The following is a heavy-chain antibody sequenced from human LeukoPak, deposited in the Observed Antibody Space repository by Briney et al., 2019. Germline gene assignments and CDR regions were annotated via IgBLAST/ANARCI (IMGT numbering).Heavy chain of an antibody. D-gene: IGHD6-19*01. CDR1: GFSFSSYA. J-gene: IGHJ4*02. Sequence: GRSLRLSCAASGFSFSSYAMHWVRQAPGKGLEWVSAISGSGGSTYYADSVKGRFTISRDNSKNTLYLQMNSLRAEDTAVYYCAKDFATGYSSGWYVYWGQGTLVTVSS. CDR2: ISGSGGST. V-gene: IGHV3-23*01. CDR3: AKDFATGYSSGWYVY.